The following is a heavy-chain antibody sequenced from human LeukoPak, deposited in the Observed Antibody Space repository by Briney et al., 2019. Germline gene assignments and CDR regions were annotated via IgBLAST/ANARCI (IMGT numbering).Heavy chain of an antibody. CDR3: AKNLFYFDY. CDR2: ISGSGGNT. V-gene: IGHV3-23*01. Sequence: GGSLRLSCAASGFTFTSYGMSWVRQAPGKGLEWVSAISGSGGNTFYADSVKGRFTISRDNSKNTLYLQMNSMRAEDTAVYYCAKNLFYFDYWGQGTLVTVSS. CDR1: GFTFTSYG. J-gene: IGHJ4*02.